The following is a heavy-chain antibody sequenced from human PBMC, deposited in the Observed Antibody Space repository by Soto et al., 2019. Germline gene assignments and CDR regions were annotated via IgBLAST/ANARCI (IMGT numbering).Heavy chain of an antibody. CDR3: ARDPSSGSYCMGGFDY. Sequence: EVQLVESGGGLVQPGGSLRLSCAASGFTFSSYEMNWVRQAPGKGLEWVSYISSSGSTIYYADSVKGRFTISRDNAKNSLYLQMNSLRAEDTAVYYCARDPSSGSYCMGGFDYWGQGTLVTVSS. D-gene: IGHD1-26*01. J-gene: IGHJ4*02. CDR1: GFTFSSYE. CDR2: ISSSGSTI. V-gene: IGHV3-48*03.